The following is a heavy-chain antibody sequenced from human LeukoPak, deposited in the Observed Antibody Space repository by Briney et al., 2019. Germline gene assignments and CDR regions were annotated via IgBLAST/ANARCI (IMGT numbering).Heavy chain of an antibody. CDR1: GFTFDDYA. CDR2: ISGSGGTT. Sequence: GGSLRLSCAASGFTFDDYAMHWVRQVPGKGLEWVSAISGSGGTTYYADSVKGRFTISRDNSKNTLYLQMNSLRAEDTAVYYCAKYYGDYYYYYYMDVWGKGTTVTVSS. CDR3: AKYYGDYYYYYYMDV. J-gene: IGHJ6*03. V-gene: IGHV3-23*01. D-gene: IGHD4-17*01.